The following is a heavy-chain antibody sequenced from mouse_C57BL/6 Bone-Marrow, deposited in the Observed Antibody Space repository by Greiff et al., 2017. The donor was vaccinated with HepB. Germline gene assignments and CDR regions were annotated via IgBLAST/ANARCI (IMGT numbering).Heavy chain of an antibody. J-gene: IGHJ1*03. V-gene: IGHV1-5*01. D-gene: IGHD2-3*01. Sequence: VQLQQSGTVLARPGASVKMSCKTSGYTFTSYWMHWVKQRPGQGLEWIGAIYPGNSDTSYNQKFKGKAKLTAVTSASTAYMELSSLTNEDSAVYYCTRMEGWEDWYFDVWGTGTTVTVSS. CDR1: GYTFTSYW. CDR3: TRMEGWEDWYFDV. CDR2: IYPGNSDT.